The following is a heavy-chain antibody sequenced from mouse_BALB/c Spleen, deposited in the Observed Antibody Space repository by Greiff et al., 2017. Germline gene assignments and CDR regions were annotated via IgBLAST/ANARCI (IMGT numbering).Heavy chain of an antibody. V-gene: IGHV1-4*01. CDR2: INPSSGYT. J-gene: IGHJ2*01. Sequence: VQLQQSGAELARPGASVKMSCKASGYTFTSYSMHWVKQRPGQGLEWIGYINPSSGYTNYNQKFKDKATLTADKSSSTAYMQLSSLTSEDSAFYDSARSRGDFDYWGQGTTLTVSS. CDR3: ARSRGDFDY. CDR1: GYTFTSYS.